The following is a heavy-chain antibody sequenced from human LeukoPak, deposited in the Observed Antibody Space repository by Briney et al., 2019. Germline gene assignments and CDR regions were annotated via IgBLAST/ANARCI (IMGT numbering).Heavy chain of an antibody. CDR1: GDSISSDGYF. V-gene: IGHV4-30-4*08. J-gene: IGHJ4*02. CDR3: ARGEDYYDSSRLDY. D-gene: IGHD3-22*01. CDR2: IFHSGSA. Sequence: SETLSLTCTVSGDSISSDGYFWSWIRQPPGKGLEWIGCIFHSGSAYYNPSLKSRVTISVDTSKNQFSLRLSSVTAADTAVYYYARGEDYYDSSRLDYWGQGTLVTVSS.